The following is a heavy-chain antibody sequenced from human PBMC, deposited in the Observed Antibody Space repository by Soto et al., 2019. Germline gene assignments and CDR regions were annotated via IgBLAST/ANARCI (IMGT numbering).Heavy chain of an antibody. D-gene: IGHD2-15*01. V-gene: IGHV4-59*02. CDR2: MHYTGCS. Sequence: SETLSLTCSFSGDSVTSHYLTWILQSPEMGLEWIGYMHYTGCSHYNPSLKSRLTISVDTSKNQFSLQLASVTVADTAVYYCARRGIGAYCSGGSWPGRFDYWGKGTLVTVSP. J-gene: IGHJ4*02. CDR3: ARRGIGAYCSGGSWPGRFDY. CDR1: GDSVTSHY.